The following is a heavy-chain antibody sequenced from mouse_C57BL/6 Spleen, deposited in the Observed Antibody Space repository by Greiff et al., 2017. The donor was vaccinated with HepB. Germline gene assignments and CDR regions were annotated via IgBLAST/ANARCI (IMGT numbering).Heavy chain of an antibody. CDR2: IDPSDRYT. CDR1: GYTFTSYW. D-gene: IGHD2-1*01. V-gene: IGHV1-50*01. J-gene: IGHJ3*01. Sequence: QVQLQQSGAELVKPGASVKLSCKASGYTFTSYWMQWVKQRPGQGLEWIGEIDPSDRYTNYNQKFKGKATLTVDNSSSTAYMQLSSLTSDDSAVYYCARREGNYGEISFADWGQGTLVTVAA. CDR3: ARREGNYGEISFAD.